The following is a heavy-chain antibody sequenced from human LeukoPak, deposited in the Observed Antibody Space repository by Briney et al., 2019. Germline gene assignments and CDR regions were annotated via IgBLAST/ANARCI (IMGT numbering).Heavy chain of an antibody. CDR2: ISWDGGGT. V-gene: IGHV3-43*01. CDR3: AKGHGYSNSCDY. Sequence: GGSLRLSCAASGFIFDDYTMHWVRQAPGKGLEWVSLISWDGGGTYYADSVKGRFTISRDNSKNSLYLQMNSLRTEDTALYYCAKGHGYSNSCDYWGQGTLVTVSS. J-gene: IGHJ4*02. D-gene: IGHD6-13*01. CDR1: GFIFDDYT.